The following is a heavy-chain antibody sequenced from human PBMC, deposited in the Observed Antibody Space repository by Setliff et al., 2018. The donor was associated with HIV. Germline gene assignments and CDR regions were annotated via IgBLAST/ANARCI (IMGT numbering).Heavy chain of an antibody. Sequence: SETLSLTCAVSGVSISAYFWSWIRQPPGKGLEWIGEINHSGSTNYSPSLKSRITISRDTSKNQFSLKLNSVTAADAAVYYCARSTPSVGYISEHWGQGTLVTVSS. CDR2: INHSGST. D-gene: IGHD5-12*01. CDR3: ARSTPSVGYISEH. CDR1: GVSISAYF. V-gene: IGHV4-34*10. J-gene: IGHJ4*02.